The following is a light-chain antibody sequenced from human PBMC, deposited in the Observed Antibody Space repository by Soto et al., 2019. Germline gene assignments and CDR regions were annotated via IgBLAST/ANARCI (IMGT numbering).Light chain of an antibody. J-gene: IGKJ5*01. Sequence: DIQMTQSPSTLSGSVGDRVTITCRASQSISSWLACYQQKPGRAPKLLIYDSSSLESGVPSRFSGSGSGTEFRPTISTMQPDDFATYYCQQYDSFSVTFGQGTRLEIK. CDR3: QQYDSFSVT. V-gene: IGKV1-5*01. CDR2: DSS. CDR1: QSISSW.